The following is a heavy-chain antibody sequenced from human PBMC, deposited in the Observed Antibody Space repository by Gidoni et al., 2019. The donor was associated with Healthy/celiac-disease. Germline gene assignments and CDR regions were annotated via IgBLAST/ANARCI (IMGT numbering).Heavy chain of an antibody. Sequence: QVQLAQSGAAAKKPGASVTVTCKHSGYTFTSYAMHWVRQAPGQRLEWMGWINAGNGNTKYSQKFQGRVTITRDTSASTAYMELSSLRSEDTAVYYCARADGTTVVDAFDIWGQGTMVTVSS. CDR3: ARADGTTVVDAFDI. D-gene: IGHD4-4*01. J-gene: IGHJ3*02. CDR2: INAGNGNT. V-gene: IGHV1-3*01. CDR1: GYTFTSYA.